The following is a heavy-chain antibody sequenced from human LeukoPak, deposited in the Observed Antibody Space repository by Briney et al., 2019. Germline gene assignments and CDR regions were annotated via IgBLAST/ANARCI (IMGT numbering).Heavy chain of an antibody. J-gene: IGHJ5*02. D-gene: IGHD1-26*01. CDR3: AREVGPSWFDP. Sequence: ASVKVSCKASGYTFTNYEINWVRQATGQGLEWMGWMNPSSGDTGYAQKFQGRVTITRDTSISTAYMELRSLRSEDMAVYYCAREVGPSWFDPWGQGTLVTVSS. CDR2: MNPSSGDT. CDR1: GYTFTNYE. V-gene: IGHV1-8*03.